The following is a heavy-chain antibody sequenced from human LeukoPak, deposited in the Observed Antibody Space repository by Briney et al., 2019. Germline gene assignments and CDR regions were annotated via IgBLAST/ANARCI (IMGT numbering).Heavy chain of an antibody. Sequence: ASVTLSCTAAGGTFISYAISWVRQAPGQGLEWMGGIIPIFGTANYAQKFQGRVTITTDESTSTAYMELSSLRSEDTAVYYCARARYFDWLAFDYWGQGTLVTVSS. CDR3: ARARYFDWLAFDY. CDR2: IIPIFGTA. V-gene: IGHV1-69*05. D-gene: IGHD3-9*01. CDR1: GGTFISYA. J-gene: IGHJ4*02.